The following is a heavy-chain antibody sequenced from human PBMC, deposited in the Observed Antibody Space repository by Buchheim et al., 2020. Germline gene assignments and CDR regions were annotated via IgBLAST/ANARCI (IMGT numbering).Heavy chain of an antibody. V-gene: IGHV4-34*01. Sequence: QVQLQQWGAGLLKPSETLSLTCAVYGGSFSGYYWSWIRQPPGKGMEWIGEINHSGSTNYKPSLKSRVTISVDKSKNQFSLKLSSVTAADTAVYYCARSVSDFWSGYNNWFDPWGQGTL. CDR3: ARSVSDFWSGYNNWFDP. CDR2: INHSGST. D-gene: IGHD3-3*01. CDR1: GGSFSGYY. J-gene: IGHJ5*02.